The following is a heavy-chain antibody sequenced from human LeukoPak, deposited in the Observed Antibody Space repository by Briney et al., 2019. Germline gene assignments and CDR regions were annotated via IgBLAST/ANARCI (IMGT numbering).Heavy chain of an antibody. J-gene: IGHJ6*02. D-gene: IGHD3-3*01. V-gene: IGHV1-2*02. CDR1: GYTFTGYY. Sequence: ASVKVSCKASGYTFTGYYMHWVRQAPGQGLEWMGWINPNSGGTNYAQKLQGRVTMTTDTSTSTAYMELRSLRSDDTAVYYCASGDYDFWSGRSLYGMDVWGQGTTVTVSS. CDR3: ASGDYDFWSGRSLYGMDV. CDR2: INPNSGGT.